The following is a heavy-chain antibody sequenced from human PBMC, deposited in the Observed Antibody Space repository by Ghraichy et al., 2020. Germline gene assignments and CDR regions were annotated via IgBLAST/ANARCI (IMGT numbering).Heavy chain of an antibody. CDR1: GFTFSSYG. V-gene: IGHV3-33*01. CDR3: ARWSSSSFEH. Sequence: GGSLRLSCAPSGFTFSSYGMHWVRQAPGKGLEWVAVIWHDGSNEYYADSVKGRFAISRDNTKNTLYLQMNNLRAEDTAVYFCARWSSSSFEHWGQGTLVTVSS. CDR2: IWHDGSNE. D-gene: IGHD2-15*01. J-gene: IGHJ4*02.